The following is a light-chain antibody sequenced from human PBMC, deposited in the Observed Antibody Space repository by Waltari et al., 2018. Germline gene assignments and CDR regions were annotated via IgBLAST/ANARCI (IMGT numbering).Light chain of an antibody. Sequence: HSVLTQPPAVSGSPGQSTTISCTGTSSDFGGYNYVSCDQHHPGKAPKVKIFDVTKRPSGVSNRFSGSKSGNTASLTISGLQAEDEADYYCSSYTSSSTSLYVFGTGTKVTVL. CDR2: DVT. CDR1: SSDFGGYNY. J-gene: IGLJ1*01. CDR3: SSYTSSSTSLYV. V-gene: IGLV2-14*03.